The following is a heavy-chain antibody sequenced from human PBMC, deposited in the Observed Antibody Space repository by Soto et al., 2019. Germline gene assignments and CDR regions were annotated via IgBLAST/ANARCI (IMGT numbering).Heavy chain of an antibody. J-gene: IGHJ4*02. V-gene: IGHV3-30*18. D-gene: IGHD6-19*01. Sequence: VQLVESGGGVVQPGRSLRLSCAASGFTFSDYAMHWVRQAPGKGLEWVAVVSHDGRNTHYADSVKGRFTISRDSSTNTVSLEMTSLRAEDTAVYSCAKGGRQWLVTSDFTYCGQGALVTVSS. CDR3: AKGGRQWLVTSDFTY. CDR2: VSHDGRNT. CDR1: GFTFSDYA.